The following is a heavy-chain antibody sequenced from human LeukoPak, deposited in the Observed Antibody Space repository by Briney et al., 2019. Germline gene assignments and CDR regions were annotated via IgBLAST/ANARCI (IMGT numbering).Heavy chain of an antibody. CDR1: GYTFTSYY. D-gene: IGHD5-24*01. V-gene: IGHV1-46*01. Sequence: ASVKVSCKASGYTFTSYYMHWVRQAPGQGLEWMGIINPSGGSTNYAQKFQGRVTITADESTSTAYMELSSLRSEDTAVYYCARDRDEYYFDYWGQGTLVTVSS. CDR2: INPSGGST. CDR3: ARDRDEYYFDY. J-gene: IGHJ4*02.